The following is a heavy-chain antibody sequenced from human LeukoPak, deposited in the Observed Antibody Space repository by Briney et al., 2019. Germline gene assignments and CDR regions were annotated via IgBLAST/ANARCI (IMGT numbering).Heavy chain of an antibody. Sequence: PSETLSLTCTVSGGSTSSYYWSWIRQPPGKGLEWIGEINHSGSTNYNPSLKSRVTISVDTSKNQFSLKLSSVTAADTAVYYCASRVVVTASNWFDPWGQGTLVTVSS. J-gene: IGHJ5*02. V-gene: IGHV4-34*01. CDR3: ASRVVVTASNWFDP. CDR1: GGSTSSYY. CDR2: INHSGST. D-gene: IGHD2-21*02.